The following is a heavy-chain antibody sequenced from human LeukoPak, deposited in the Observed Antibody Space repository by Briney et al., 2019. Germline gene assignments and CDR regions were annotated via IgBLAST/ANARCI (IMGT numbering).Heavy chain of an antibody. Sequence: GGSLRLSCAASGFTFSSYGMSWVRQAPGKGLEWVSAISGSGGSTYYADSVKGRFTISRDNSKNTLYLQMNSLRADDTAVYYCAKGGLVHRFDPWGQGTPVTVSS. CDR3: AKGGLVHRFDP. J-gene: IGHJ5*02. CDR1: GFTFSSYG. V-gene: IGHV3-23*01. CDR2: ISGSGGST.